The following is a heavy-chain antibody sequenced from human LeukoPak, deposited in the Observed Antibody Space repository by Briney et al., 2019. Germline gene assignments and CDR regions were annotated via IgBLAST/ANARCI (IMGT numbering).Heavy chain of an antibody. Sequence: GESLKISCKGSGYSFTSYWIGWVRQMPGKGLEWMGIIYPGDSDTRYSPSFQGQVPISADKSISTAYLQWSSLKASDTAMYYCARLFRATMGGGSYGYWGQGTLVTVSS. J-gene: IGHJ4*02. CDR2: IYPGDSDT. CDR1: GYSFTSYW. V-gene: IGHV5-51*01. CDR3: ARLFRATMGGGSYGY. D-gene: IGHD1-26*01.